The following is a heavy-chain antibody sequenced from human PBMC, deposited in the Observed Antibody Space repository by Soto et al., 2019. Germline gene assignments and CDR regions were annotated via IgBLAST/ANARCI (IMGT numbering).Heavy chain of an antibody. J-gene: IGHJ5*02. CDR1: GYTFTDYY. CDR3: AKEYSSPAAWFDP. D-gene: IGHD6-19*01. CDR2: MNSNSGGT. V-gene: IGHV1-2*02. Sequence: QVQLVQSGAEVKKPGASVRVSCKASGYTFTDYYIHWVRQAPGQGLQWMGWMNSNSGGTNYAQKFQGRVTMTRDTSIGTAYLELSSLTSDDTAVYYCAKEYSSPAAWFDPWGQGTLVTVSS.